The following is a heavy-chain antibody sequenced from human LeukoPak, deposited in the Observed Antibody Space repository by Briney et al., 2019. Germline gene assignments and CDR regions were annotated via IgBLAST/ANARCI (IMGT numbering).Heavy chain of an antibody. V-gene: IGHV1-2*02. Sequence: ASVKVSCKASGYTFTDYYMHWVQQAPGQGLGWMGWIDPNSGGTKYAQRFQGRVTMTRDTSITTAYMELSRLRSDDTAVYYCARGGPSPTTVTSNWYFDLWGRGTLVTVSS. J-gene: IGHJ2*01. CDR3: ARGGPSPTTVTSNWYFDL. D-gene: IGHD4-11*01. CDR1: GYTFTDYY. CDR2: IDPNSGGT.